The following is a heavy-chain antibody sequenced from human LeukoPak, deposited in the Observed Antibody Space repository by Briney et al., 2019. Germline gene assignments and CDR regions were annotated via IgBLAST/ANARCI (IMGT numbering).Heavy chain of an antibody. CDR3: ARDLGTAMVPGYYYGMDV. Sequence: PGGSLRLSCAASGFTFSSYSMNWVRQTPGKGLEWVSYISSSSSTIYYADSVKGRFTISRDNAKNSLYLQMNSLRDEDTAVYYCARDLGTAMVPGYYYGMDVWGQGTTVTVSS. J-gene: IGHJ6*02. V-gene: IGHV3-48*02. CDR2: ISSSSSTI. D-gene: IGHD5-18*01. CDR1: GFTFSSYS.